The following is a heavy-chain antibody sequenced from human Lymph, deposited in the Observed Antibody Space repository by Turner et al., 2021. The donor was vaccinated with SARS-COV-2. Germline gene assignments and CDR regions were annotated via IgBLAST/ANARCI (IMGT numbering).Heavy chain of an antibody. CDR1: GYTFTAYY. CDR3: AREGVTVSGYYYGMDV. J-gene: IGHJ6*02. Sequence: QVQLVQSGAVVKKPGASVKVSCKASGYTFTAYYMHWVRQAPGQGLEWMGWINPNSGGTNYAQKFQGRVTMTRDTSISTAYMELSRLTSDDTAVYYCAREGVTVSGYYYGMDVWGQGTTVTVSS. D-gene: IGHD4-17*01. V-gene: IGHV1-2*02. CDR2: INPNSGGT.